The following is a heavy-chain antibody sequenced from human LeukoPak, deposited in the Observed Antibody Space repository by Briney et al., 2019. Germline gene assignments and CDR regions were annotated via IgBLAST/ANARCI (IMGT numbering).Heavy chain of an antibody. V-gene: IGHV3-11*01. D-gene: IGHD4-17*01. J-gene: IGHJ1*01. CDR1: GFTFSDYY. CDR2: ISSSGSTI. CDR3: AKDREDYGDYVEYFQH. Sequence: GGSPRLSCAASGFTFSDYYMSWIRQAPGKGLEWVSYISSSGSTIYYADSVKGRFTISRDNAKNSLYLQMNSLRAEDTAVYYCAKDREDYGDYVEYFQHWGQGALVTVSS.